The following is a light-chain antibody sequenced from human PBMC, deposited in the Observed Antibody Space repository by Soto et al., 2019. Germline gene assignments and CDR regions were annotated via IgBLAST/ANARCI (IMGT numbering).Light chain of an antibody. CDR3: ASYTSSSTRV. CDR1: NSDVGGYYF. Sequence: QSALAQPTSVSGSPGQSITISCTGTNSDVGGYYFVSWYQHHAGKAPKLLIFEVTNRPSGVSSRFSGSKSGNTASLTISGLQAEDEADYYCASYTSSSTRVFGTGTKLTVL. V-gene: IGLV2-14*01. J-gene: IGLJ1*01. CDR2: EVT.